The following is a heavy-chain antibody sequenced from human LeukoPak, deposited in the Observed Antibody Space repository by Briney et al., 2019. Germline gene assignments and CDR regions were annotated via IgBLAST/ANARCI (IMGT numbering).Heavy chain of an antibody. D-gene: IGHD4-23*01. CDR3: ARGSTVGDY. CDR1: GYTFTGYY. J-gene: IGHJ4*02. V-gene: IGHV1-2*02. CDR2: INPNSGGT. Sequence: ASVKVSCKASGYTFTGYYMHWVRQAPGQVLEWMGWINPNSGGTNYAQKFQGRVTMTTDTSTSTAYMELRSLRSDDTAVYYCARGSTVGDYWGQGTLVTVSS.